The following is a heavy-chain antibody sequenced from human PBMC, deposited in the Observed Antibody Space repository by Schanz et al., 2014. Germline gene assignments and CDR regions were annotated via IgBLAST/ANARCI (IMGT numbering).Heavy chain of an antibody. D-gene: IGHD3-10*01. CDR2: IWYDENNK. CDR3: ARANYRRKINFDY. V-gene: IGHV3-33*01. CDR1: GFTFSSYG. J-gene: IGHJ4*02. Sequence: QVQLVESGGGVVQFGRSLRLSCVASGFTFSSYGMHWVRQAPGKGLEWVAVIWYDENNKYYADSVKGRFTMSRDNSKNTLYLQINSLRAEDTAVYYCARANYRRKINFDYWGRRTLVTVSS.